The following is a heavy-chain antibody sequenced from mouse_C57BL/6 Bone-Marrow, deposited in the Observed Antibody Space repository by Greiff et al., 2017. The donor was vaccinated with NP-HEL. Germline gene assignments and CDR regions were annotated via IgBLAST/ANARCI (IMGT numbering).Heavy chain of an antibody. Sequence: QVQLQQSGPELVKPGASVKISCKASGYAFSSSWMNWVKQRPGKGLEWIGRIYPGDGDTNYNGKFKGKATLTADKSSSSAYMQLSSLTSEDYAVYFCSRGGFHYLYFDVWGTGTTVTVSS. CDR2: IYPGDGDT. V-gene: IGHV1-82*01. J-gene: IGHJ1*03. CDR1: GYAFSSSW. CDR3: SRGGFHYLYFDV.